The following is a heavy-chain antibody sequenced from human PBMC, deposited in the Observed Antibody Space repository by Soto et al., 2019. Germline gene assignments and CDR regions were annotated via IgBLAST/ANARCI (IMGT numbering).Heavy chain of an antibody. V-gene: IGHV2-5*01. Sequence: SGPTLVNPTQTLTLTFTFSGFSLSTSGLGVGWIRQPPGKALEWLALIYWNDDKRYSPSLKSRLTITKDTSKNQVVLTMTNMDPVDTPTFYCAHILIERMYAPPYNGSAPWGQEPLVTVPS. D-gene: IGHD2-8*01. CDR2: IYWNDDK. CDR3: AHILIERMYAPPYNGSAP. J-gene: IGHJ5*02. CDR1: GFSLSTSGLG.